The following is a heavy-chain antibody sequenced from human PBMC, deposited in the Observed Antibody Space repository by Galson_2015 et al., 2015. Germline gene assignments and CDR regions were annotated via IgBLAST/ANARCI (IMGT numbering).Heavy chain of an antibody. J-gene: IGHJ6*02. CDR3: TTDLTIFGVSPENRQTGSTWDYYYYGMDV. CDR1: GFTFSNAW. Sequence: SLRLSCAASGFTFSNAWMSWVRQAPGKGLEWVGRIKSKTDGGTTDYAAPVKGRFTISRDDSKNTLYLQMNSLKTEDTAVYYCTTDLTIFGVSPENRQTGSTWDYYYYGMDVWGQGTTVTVS. CDR2: IKSKTDGGTT. V-gene: IGHV3-15*01. D-gene: IGHD3-3*01.